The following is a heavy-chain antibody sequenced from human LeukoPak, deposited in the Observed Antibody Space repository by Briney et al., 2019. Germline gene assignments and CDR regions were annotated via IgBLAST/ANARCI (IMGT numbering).Heavy chain of an antibody. CDR2: IDWDDDK. CDR1: GGSISSYYW. CDR3: ARIWEKYSGSYHLDY. Sequence: TLSLTCTVSGGSISSYYWSWIRQPPGKALEWLARIDWDDDKYYSTSLKTRLTISKDTSKNQVVLTMTNMDPVDTATYYCARIWEKYSGSYHLDYWGQGTLVTVSS. J-gene: IGHJ4*02. V-gene: IGHV2-70*11. D-gene: IGHD1-26*01.